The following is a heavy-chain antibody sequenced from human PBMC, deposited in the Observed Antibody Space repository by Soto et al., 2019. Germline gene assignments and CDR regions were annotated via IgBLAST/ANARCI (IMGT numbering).Heavy chain of an antibody. V-gene: IGHV1-3*01. CDR2: INAGNGNT. CDR1: ACTYTRYA. Sequence: PSGRISSRAAACTYTRYAMLCVRPANKQRLEWMGWINAGNGNTKYSQNFQERVTITRDMSISTAYMELSSLRSQDTAVYYCGAREYPKDLDFWGQGTLVTVSS. J-gene: IGHJ4*02. CDR3: GAREYPKDLDF.